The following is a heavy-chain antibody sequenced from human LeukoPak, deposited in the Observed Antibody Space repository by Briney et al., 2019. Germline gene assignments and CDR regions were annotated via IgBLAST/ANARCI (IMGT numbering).Heavy chain of an antibody. J-gene: IGHJ5*02. CDR1: GFTFSSYS. V-gene: IGHV3-9*01. Sequence: PGGSLRLSCAASGFTFSSYSMNWVRQAPGKGLEWVSGISWNSGSIGYADSVKGRFTISRDNAKNSLYLQMNSLRAEDTALYYCAKGRTDYYDSSGFTFDPWGQGTLVTVSS. CDR2: ISWNSGSI. D-gene: IGHD3-22*01. CDR3: AKGRTDYYDSSGFTFDP.